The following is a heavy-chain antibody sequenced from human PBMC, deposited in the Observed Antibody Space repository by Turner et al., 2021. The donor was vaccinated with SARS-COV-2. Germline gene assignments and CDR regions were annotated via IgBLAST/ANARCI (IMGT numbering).Heavy chain of an antibody. D-gene: IGHD3-3*01. CDR3: ARRRFMSGYSFDY. J-gene: IGHJ4*02. V-gene: IGHV4-39*01. CDR1: GGSISSSSYY. CDR2: IYYSGST. Sequence: QLQLQESGPGQVKPSETLSLTCTVSGGSISSSSYYWGWIRQPPGKGLEWIGSIYYSGSTYYNPSLKSRVTISVDTSKNQFSLKLSSVTAADTVVYYCARRRFMSGYSFDYWGQGTLVTVSS.